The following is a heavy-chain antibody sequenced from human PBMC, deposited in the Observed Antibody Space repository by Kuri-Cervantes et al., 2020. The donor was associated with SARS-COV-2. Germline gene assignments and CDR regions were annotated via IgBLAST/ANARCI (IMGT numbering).Heavy chain of an antibody. J-gene: IGHJ4*02. D-gene: IGHD6-19*01. CDR1: GFSLSTSGVG. CDR3: ARMGYSSGWYHPYYFDY. CDR2: IYWDDDK. V-gene: IGHV2-5*02. Sequence: SGPTLVKPTQTLTLTCTFSGFSLSTSGVGVGWLRQPPGKALEWLAFIYWDDDKRYSPSLKSRLTISKDTSKSQVVLTMTNMDPVDTATYYCARMGYSSGWYHPYYFDYWGQGTLVTVSS.